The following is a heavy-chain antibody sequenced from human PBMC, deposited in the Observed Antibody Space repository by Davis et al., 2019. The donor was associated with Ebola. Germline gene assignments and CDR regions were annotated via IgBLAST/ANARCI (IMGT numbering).Heavy chain of an antibody. Sequence: GESLKISCVASGFTFSSYGMHWVRQAPGKGLEWVAFIRYDGSNKYYADSVKGRFTISRDNSKNTLYLQMNSLRAEDTAVYYCARGIGEDWGQGTLVTVSS. D-gene: IGHD2-21*01. V-gene: IGHV3-30*02. CDR3: ARGIGED. J-gene: IGHJ4*02. CDR1: GFTFSSYG. CDR2: IRYDGSNK.